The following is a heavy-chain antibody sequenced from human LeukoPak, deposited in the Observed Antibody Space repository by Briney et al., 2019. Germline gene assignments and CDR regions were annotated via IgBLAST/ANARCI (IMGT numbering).Heavy chain of an antibody. Sequence: GGSLRLSCAASGFTVSSNYMSWVRQAPGKGLEWVSVIYSGGSTYYADSVKGRFTISRDNSKNTLNLQMNSLRAEDTAVYYCAREMVRGEYYFDYWGQGTLVTVSS. CDR1: GFTVSSNY. CDR2: IYSGGST. D-gene: IGHD3-10*01. J-gene: IGHJ4*02. CDR3: AREMVRGEYYFDY. V-gene: IGHV3-66*01.